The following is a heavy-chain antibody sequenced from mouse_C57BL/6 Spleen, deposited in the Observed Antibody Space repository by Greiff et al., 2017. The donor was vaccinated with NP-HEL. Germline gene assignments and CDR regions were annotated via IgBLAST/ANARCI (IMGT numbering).Heavy chain of an antibody. CDR2: IDPSDSEN. CDR1: GYTFTSYW. Sequence: QVQLQQPGAELVRPGSSVKLSCKASGYTFTSYWMHWVKQRPIQGLEWIGNIDPSDSENHYNQKFKDKATLTVDKSSSTAFMQNSSLTYADSAVYYYAGVGRDYGWYFDVWGTGTTVTVSS. J-gene: IGHJ1*03. CDR3: AGVGRDYGWYFDV. D-gene: IGHD2-4*01. V-gene: IGHV1-52*01.